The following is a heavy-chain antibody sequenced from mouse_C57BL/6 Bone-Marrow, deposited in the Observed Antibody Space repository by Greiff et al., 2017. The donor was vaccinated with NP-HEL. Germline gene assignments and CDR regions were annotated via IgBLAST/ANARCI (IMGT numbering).Heavy chain of an antibody. Sequence: EVKLVESGGGLVKPGGSLKLSCAASGFTFSSYAMSWVRQTPEKRLEWVATISDGGSYTYYPDNVKGRFTISRDNAKNNLYLQMSHLKSEDTAMYYCARDGRLRHYYAMDYWGQGTSVTVSS. D-gene: IGHD2-4*01. V-gene: IGHV5-4*01. CDR3: ARDGRLRHYYAMDY. CDR2: ISDGGSYT. CDR1: GFTFSSYA. J-gene: IGHJ4*01.